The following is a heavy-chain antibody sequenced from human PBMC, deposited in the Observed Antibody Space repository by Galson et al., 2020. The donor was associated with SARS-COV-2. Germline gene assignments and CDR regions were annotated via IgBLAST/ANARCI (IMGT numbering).Heavy chain of an antibody. CDR1: GGSFSAYS. Sequence: SETLSLTCAVFGGSFSAYSWSWIRQSPGKGLEWIGEITHRGDTNYNPSLKSRVTMSVDRSKNQLSLKLRSVTAADTAIYYCAWSGAAAGSEGAEDFDYWGQGSLVTVSS. V-gene: IGHV4-34*01. J-gene: IGHJ4*02. CDR3: AWSGAAAGSEGAEDFDY. CDR2: ITHRGDT. D-gene: IGHD6-13*01.